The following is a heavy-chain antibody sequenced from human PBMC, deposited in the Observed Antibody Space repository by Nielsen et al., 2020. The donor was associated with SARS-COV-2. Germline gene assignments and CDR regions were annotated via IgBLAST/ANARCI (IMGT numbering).Heavy chain of an antibody. J-gene: IGHJ4*02. CDR1: GFTFDDYA. CDR3: AKDLEWGYSSTYPDY. CDR2: ISWNSGSI. V-gene: IGHV3-9*01. Sequence: SLKISCAASGFTFDDYAMHWVRQAPGKGLEWVSGISWNSGSIGYADSVKGRFTISRDNAKNSLYLQMNSLRAEDTALYYCAKDLEWGYSSTYPDYWGQGTLVTVSS. D-gene: IGHD6-13*01.